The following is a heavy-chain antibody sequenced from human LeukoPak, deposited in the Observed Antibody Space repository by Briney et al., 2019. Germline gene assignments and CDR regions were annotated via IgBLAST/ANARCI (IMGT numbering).Heavy chain of an antibody. CDR3: ARVLIGATIDY. CDR2: INHSGST. Sequence: PSETLSLTCTVSGGSVSSGSYYWSWIRQPPGKRLEWIGEINHSGSTNYNPSLKSRVTISVDTSKNQFSLKLSSVTAADTAVYYCARVLIGATIDYWGQGTLVTVSS. CDR1: GGSVSSGSYY. D-gene: IGHD1-26*01. J-gene: IGHJ4*02. V-gene: IGHV4-39*07.